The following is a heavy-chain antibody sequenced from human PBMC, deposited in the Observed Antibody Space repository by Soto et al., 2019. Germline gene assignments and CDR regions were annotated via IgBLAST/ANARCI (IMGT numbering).Heavy chain of an antibody. V-gene: IGHV4-59*01. CDR1: GVSISSYY. CDR2: IYYSGST. D-gene: IGHD1-1*01. CDR3: ASASWNDVRL. Sequence: SETLSLTCTVSGVSISSYYWSWIRQTPGKGLEYIGYIYYSGSTNYNPSLKSRVTISIDTSKNQFSLKLSSVTAADTAVYCCASASWNDVRLWGQGALVTVSS. J-gene: IGHJ4*02.